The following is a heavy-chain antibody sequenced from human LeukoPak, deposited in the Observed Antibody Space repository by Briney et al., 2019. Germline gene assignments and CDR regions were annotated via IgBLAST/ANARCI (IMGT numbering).Heavy chain of an antibody. CDR1: GYRFTNYH. V-gene: IGHV5-51*01. CDR3: TRLISRGSDYNYVDD. J-gene: IGHJ4*02. Sequence: GESLKITCKGSGYRFTNYHIGWVRQMPGKGLEWMGIIYPADSDTRYRPTFRGQVTISVDKSINTAYLQWSSLKASDTAMYYCTRLISRGSDYNYVDDWGQGTLITVSS. CDR2: IYPADSDT. D-gene: IGHD4-17*01.